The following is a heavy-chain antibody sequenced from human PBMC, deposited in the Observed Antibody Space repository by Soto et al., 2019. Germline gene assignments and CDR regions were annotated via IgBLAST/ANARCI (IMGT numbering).Heavy chain of an antibody. J-gene: IGHJ4*02. CDR3: VGGCDY. CDR2: INTNTGDP. CDR1: GYIFTDLA. V-gene: IGHV7-4-1*01. D-gene: IGHD2-15*01. Sequence: ASVKVSCKTSGYIFTDLAMNWVRQAPGQGLEWMGWINTNTGDPTYAQVFTGRFVFSLDTSVSTAYLQIYSLRAEDSAVYYCVGGCDYWGQGTLVTVSS.